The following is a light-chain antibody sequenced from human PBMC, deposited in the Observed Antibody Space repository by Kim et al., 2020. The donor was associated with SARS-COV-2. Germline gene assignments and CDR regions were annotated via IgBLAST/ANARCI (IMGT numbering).Light chain of an antibody. Sequence: SSELTQDPAVSVALGQTVRITCQGDSLRSYYASWYQQMPGQAPLLVIYLNNKRPSGIPDRFSGSSSGNTASLTITGAQAEDEADYYCNSRDSSGNHWVFG. CDR2: LNN. CDR1: SLRSYY. CDR3: NSRDSSGNHWV. J-gene: IGLJ3*02. V-gene: IGLV3-19*01.